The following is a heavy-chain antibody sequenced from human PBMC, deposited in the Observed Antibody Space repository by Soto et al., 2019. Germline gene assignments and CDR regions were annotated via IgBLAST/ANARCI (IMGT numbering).Heavy chain of an antibody. Sequence: ASVKVSCKASGYTFTSYGISWVRQAPGQGLEWMGWISAYNGNTNYAQKFQGRVTITADKSTSTAYMELSSLRSEDTAVYYCARSGYYDAFDIWGQGTMVTVSS. D-gene: IGHD3-22*01. CDR3: ARSGYYDAFDI. J-gene: IGHJ3*02. CDR1: GYTFTSYG. CDR2: ISAYNGNT. V-gene: IGHV1-18*01.